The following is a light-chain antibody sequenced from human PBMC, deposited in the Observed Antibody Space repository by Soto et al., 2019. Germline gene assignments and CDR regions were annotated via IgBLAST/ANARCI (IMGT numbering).Light chain of an antibody. Sequence: QSALTQPASVSGSPGQSITISCIGTSSDIGPYDYVSWYQQHPGKAPKLMIYDVTNRPSGVSDRFSASKSGNTASLTISGLQAEDEALYYCSSYTSTTTLVIFGRGTKLTVL. CDR1: SSDIGPYDY. J-gene: IGLJ2*01. CDR2: DVT. V-gene: IGLV2-14*01. CDR3: SSYTSTTTLVI.